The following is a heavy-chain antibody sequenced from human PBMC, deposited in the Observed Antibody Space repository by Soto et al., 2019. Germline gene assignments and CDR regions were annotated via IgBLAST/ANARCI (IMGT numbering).Heavy chain of an antibody. CDR1: GFTFSSYA. CDR2: ISYEGSNK. V-gene: IGHV3-30-3*01. CDR3: ARDRILVFRFLVCMDV. D-gene: IGHD3-3*01. J-gene: IGHJ6*02. Sequence: QVQLVESGGGVVQPGRSLRLSCAASGFTFSSYAMHRVCQAPGKGQEWGAVISYEGSNKYYADSGKGRFTISRDNSKNTLYLQMNSLRAEDTAMYYCARDRILVFRFLVCMDVWGRGTTVAVS.